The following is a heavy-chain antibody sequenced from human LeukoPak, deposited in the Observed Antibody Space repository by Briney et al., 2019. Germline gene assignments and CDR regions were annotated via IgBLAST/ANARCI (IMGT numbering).Heavy chain of an antibody. CDR2: ISADSATT. D-gene: IGHD3-10*01. J-gene: IGHJ4*02. Sequence: GGSLRLSCAASGFNFGSYSMTWVRQAPGKGLEWVSVISADSATTFYADSVKGRFTISRDNAKNTVFLQMSSLRAEDTALYYCARKSASGNYPLDYWGQGSLVIVSS. CDR1: GFNFGSYS. V-gene: IGHV3-23*01. CDR3: ARKSASGNYPLDY.